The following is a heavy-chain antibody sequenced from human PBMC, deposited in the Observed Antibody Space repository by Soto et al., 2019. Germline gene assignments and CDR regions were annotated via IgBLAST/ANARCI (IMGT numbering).Heavy chain of an antibody. Sequence: QVQLVQSGAEVKKPGASVKVSCKASGYTFTSYGISWVRQAPGQGLEWMGWISAYNGNTNYAQKLQGRVTMTTDTSTSTAYMELRSLRSDDTAVYYCARPPRIAVAGGAEYYDGMDVWGQGTTVTVSS. CDR2: ISAYNGNT. J-gene: IGHJ6*02. CDR3: ARPPRIAVAGGAEYYDGMDV. V-gene: IGHV1-18*01. D-gene: IGHD6-19*01. CDR1: GYTFTSYG.